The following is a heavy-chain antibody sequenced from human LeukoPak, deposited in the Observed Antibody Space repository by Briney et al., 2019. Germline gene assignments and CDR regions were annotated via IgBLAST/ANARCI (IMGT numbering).Heavy chain of an antibody. D-gene: IGHD3-16*01. CDR3: ARVGVASGWFDP. CDR1: GGSISSSSYY. V-gene: IGHV4-39*07. CDR2: IYYSGST. Sequence: PSETLSLTCTVSGGSISSSSYYWGWIRQPPGKGLEWIGSIYYSGSTYYNPSLKSRVTISVDTSKNQFSLKLSSVTAADTAVYYCARVGVASGWFDPWGQGTLVTVSS. J-gene: IGHJ5*02.